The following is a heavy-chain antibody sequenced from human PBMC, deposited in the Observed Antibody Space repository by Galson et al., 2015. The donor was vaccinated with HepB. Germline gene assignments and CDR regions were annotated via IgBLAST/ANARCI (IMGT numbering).Heavy chain of an antibody. CDR3: ARGMGYRGSIYSMDV. CDR2: TNPNSGGT. V-gene: IGHV1-2*02. J-gene: IGHJ6*01. D-gene: IGHD2-15*01. Sequence: SVKVSCKASGYSFIAHYLHWVRQAPGQGLEWMGWTNPNSGGTNYAQNFQGRFTITRDTSINTLYMELNRLRSDDTAVYYCARGMGYRGSIYSMDVWGQGTTVIVSP. CDR1: GYSFIAHY.